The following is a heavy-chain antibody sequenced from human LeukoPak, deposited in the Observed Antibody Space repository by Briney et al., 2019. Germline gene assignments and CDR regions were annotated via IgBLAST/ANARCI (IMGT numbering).Heavy chain of an antibody. V-gene: IGHV3-11*04. CDR2: ISGSGSTI. Sequence: PGGSLTLSCDASGFIFSDYYMSWVRQAPGKGLEWVSYISGSGSTIYYADSVKGRFTISRDNAKNSLYLQMNSLRAEDTAVYYCARVRTPRWGFDYWGQGTLVTVSS. CDR3: ARVRTPRWGFDY. D-gene: IGHD1/OR15-1a*01. J-gene: IGHJ4*02. CDR1: GFIFSDYY.